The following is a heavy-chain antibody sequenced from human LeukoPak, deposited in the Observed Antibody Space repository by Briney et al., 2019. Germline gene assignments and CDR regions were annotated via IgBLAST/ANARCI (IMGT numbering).Heavy chain of an antibody. Sequence: GGSLRLSCAASGFTFSSYAMHWVRQAPGKGLEWVAVISYDGSNKYYADSVKGRFTISRDNAMNSLYLQMNSLRAEDTAVYFCARDSIAARDMDVWGKGTTVTVSS. CDR2: ISYDGSNK. CDR1: GFTFSSYA. J-gene: IGHJ6*03. V-gene: IGHV3-30-3*01. CDR3: ARDSIAARDMDV. D-gene: IGHD6-6*01.